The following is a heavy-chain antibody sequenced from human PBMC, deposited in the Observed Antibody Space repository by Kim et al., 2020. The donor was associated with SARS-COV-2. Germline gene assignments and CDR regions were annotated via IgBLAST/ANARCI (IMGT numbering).Heavy chain of an antibody. CDR1: GYTFTSYA. D-gene: IGHD3-10*01. CDR3: ARGHYYGSGGYSFPVSYYYYSMEV. V-gene: IGHV7-4-1*02. CDR2: INTNTGNP. J-gene: IGHJ6*02. Sequence: ASVKVSCKASGYTFTSYAMNWVRQAPGQGLEWMGWINTNTGNPTYAQGFTGRFVFSLDTSVSTAYLQISSLKAEDTAVYYCARGHYYGSGGYSFPVSYYYYSMEVWGPGTTVTVSS.